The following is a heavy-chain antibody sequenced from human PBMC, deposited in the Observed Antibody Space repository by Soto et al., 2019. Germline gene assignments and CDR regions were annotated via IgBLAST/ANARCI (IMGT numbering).Heavy chain of an antibody. Sequence: QLQLQESGPGLVKPSETLSLTCTVSGGSISSSSYYWGWIRQPPGKGLEWIGSIYYSGNTYYTPSFKCRVTISVDTSKNQFSLKLSSVTAADTAVYYCAREGGRYCTGGSCQVDYWGQGTLVTVSS. D-gene: IGHD2-15*01. CDR2: IYYSGNT. CDR1: GGSISSSSYY. V-gene: IGHV4-39*02. CDR3: AREGGRYCTGGSCQVDY. J-gene: IGHJ4*02.